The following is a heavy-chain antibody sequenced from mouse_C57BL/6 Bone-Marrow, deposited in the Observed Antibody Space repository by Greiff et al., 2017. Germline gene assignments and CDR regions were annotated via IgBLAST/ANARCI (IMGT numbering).Heavy chain of an antibody. CDR1: GYTFTSYT. J-gene: IGHJ3*01. CDR2: INPSSGYT. CDR3: ARGAGLAY. Sequence: VQLQQSGAELARPGASVKMSCKASGYTFTSYTMHWVKQRPGQGLEWIGYINPSSGYTKYNQKFKDKATLTADKSSSTAYMQLSSLTSEDSAVYCCARGAGLAYWGQGTLVTVSA. V-gene: IGHV1-4*01.